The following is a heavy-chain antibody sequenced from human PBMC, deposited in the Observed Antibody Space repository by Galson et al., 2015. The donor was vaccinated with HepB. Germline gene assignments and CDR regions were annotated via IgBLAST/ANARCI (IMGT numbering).Heavy chain of an antibody. CDR3: AKGLWDSHMVRGVPSAFDI. CDR1: GFTFSSYA. Sequence: SLRLSCAASGFTFSSYAMSWVRQAPGKGLEWVSAISGSGGSTYYADSVKGRFTISRDNSKNTLYLQMNSLRAEDTAVYYCAKGLWDSHMVRGVPSAFDIWGQGTMVTVSS. CDR2: ISGSGGST. J-gene: IGHJ3*02. V-gene: IGHV3-23*01. D-gene: IGHD3-10*01.